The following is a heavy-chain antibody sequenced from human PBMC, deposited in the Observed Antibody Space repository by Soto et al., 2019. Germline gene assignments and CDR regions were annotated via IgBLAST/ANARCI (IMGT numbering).Heavy chain of an antibody. CDR1: GFTFSSYG. J-gene: IGHJ5*02. CDR2: IWYDGSNK. CDR3: ARVGAPYCISTSGYSWFDP. V-gene: IGHV3-33*01. D-gene: IGHD2-2*01. Sequence: QVQLVESGGGVVQPGRSLRLSCAASGFTFSSYGMHWVRQAPGKGLEWVAVIWYDGSNKYYADSVKGRFTISRDNSKNTLYLQMNSLRADDTAVYYCARVGAPYCISTSGYSWFDPWGQGTLVTVSS.